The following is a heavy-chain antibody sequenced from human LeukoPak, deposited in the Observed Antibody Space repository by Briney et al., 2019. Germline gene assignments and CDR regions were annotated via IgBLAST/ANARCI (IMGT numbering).Heavy chain of an antibody. V-gene: IGHV4-34*01. CDR1: GGSFSGYY. CDR2: IDHRGST. J-gene: IGHJ4*02. CDR3: ARGRRVRSSSWDGLFDY. Sequence: PSETLSLTCGVFGGSFSGYYWSWIRQTPGEGLEWIGEIDHRGSTNYNPSLKSRVTMSGDTSKNQFSVKLTSVTAADTAVYYCARGRRVRSSSWDGLFDYWGQGTLVTVSS. D-gene: IGHD6-13*01.